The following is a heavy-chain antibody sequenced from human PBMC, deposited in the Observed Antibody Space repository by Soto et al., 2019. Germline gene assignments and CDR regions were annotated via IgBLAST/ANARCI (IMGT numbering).Heavy chain of an antibody. CDR1: GFTFSDYY. CDR3: TRDNEPPEGPVYWYYYSMDV. D-gene: IGHD2-8*02. CDR2: ISSSGNSI. J-gene: IGHJ6*02. V-gene: IGHV3-11*04. Sequence: GGSLRLSCAASGFTFSDYYMIWIRQAPGKGLEWVSYISSSGNSIYYADSVKGRFTISRDNAKNSLYLQMNSLRAEDTAVYYCTRDNEPPEGPVYWYYYSMDVWGQGTTVTVSS.